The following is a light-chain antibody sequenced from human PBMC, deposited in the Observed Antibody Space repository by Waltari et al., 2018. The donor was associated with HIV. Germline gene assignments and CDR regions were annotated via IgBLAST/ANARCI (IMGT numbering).Light chain of an antibody. CDR3: SSYTSSSTPVV. CDR1: SSDVGGYNY. Sequence: QSALPQPASVSGSPGQSITISCTGTSSDVGGYNYVSWYQQTPGKAPKLMIYDVSNRASGVSNRFSGSKSGNTASLTISGLQAEDEADYYCSSYTSSSTPVVFGGGTKLTVL. J-gene: IGLJ2*01. CDR2: DVS. V-gene: IGLV2-14*01.